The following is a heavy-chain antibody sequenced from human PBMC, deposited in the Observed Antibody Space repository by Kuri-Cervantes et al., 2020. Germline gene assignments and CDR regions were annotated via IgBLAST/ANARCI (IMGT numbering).Heavy chain of an antibody. Sequence: ASVKVSCKASGYTFTSFGISWVRQAPGQGLEWMGWISPHNGNTYSAQNFQGRVTMTTDTSTNTAYMELRSLRSDDTAVYYCAKGGATDYYHYFDYWGQGTLVTVSS. CDR2: ISPHNGNT. D-gene: IGHD3-9*01. J-gene: IGHJ4*02. V-gene: IGHV1-18*01. CDR3: AKGGATDYYHYFDY. CDR1: GYTFTSFG.